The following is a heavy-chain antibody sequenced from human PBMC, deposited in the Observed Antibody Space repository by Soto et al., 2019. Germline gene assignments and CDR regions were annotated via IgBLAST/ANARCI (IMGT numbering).Heavy chain of an antibody. CDR1: GFTFSNYA. Sequence: EVQLLESGGGLVQPGGSLRLSCAASGFTFSNYAVTWVRQAPGKGLEWVSTISGSGGSTYYADSVKGRFTISRDNSKNTLYLQMNSLRAEDTAVYYCAIDQGSSLYEIDFWGQGTLVTVSS. CDR2: ISGSGGST. J-gene: IGHJ4*02. D-gene: IGHD6-13*01. V-gene: IGHV3-23*01. CDR3: AIDQGSSLYEIDF.